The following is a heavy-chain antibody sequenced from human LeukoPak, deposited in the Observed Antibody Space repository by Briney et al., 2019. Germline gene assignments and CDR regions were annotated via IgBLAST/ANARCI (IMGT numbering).Heavy chain of an antibody. V-gene: IGHV1-18*01. CDR2: ISTYNGDT. CDR3: TRGCSGSSCYVSLH. CDR1: GYNFISSG. Sequence: GASVKVSCETSGYNFISSGITWVRQAPGQGLEWMGWISTYNGDTNYARKFQGRLTMTTDTATSTAYMELTSLRSDDTAVYYCTRGCSGSSCYVSLHWGQGTLVTVSS. J-gene: IGHJ4*02. D-gene: IGHD2-15*01.